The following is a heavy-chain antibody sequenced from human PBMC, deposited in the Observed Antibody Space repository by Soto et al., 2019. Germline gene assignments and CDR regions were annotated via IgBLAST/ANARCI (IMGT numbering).Heavy chain of an antibody. CDR1: NGSISSRSSY. V-gene: IGHV4-39*07. J-gene: IGHJ5*02. Sequence: SETLSLTCIVSNGSISSRSSYWGWIRQTPGKGLEWIGSIYYIGNTYYNPSLKSRVTISVDTSKNQFSLKLSSVTAADTAVYYCARDSFSSSWGRNWFDPWGQGTLVTVSS. CDR3: ARDSFSSSWGRNWFDP. D-gene: IGHD6-13*01. CDR2: IYYIGNT.